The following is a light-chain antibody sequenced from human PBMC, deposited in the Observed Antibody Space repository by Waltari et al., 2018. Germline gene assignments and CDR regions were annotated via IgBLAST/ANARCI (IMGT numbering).Light chain of an antibody. V-gene: IGLV3-1*01. CDR2: EDT. CDR1: KLGDNY. CDR3: QAWDSTAVV. Sequence: SYELTPARSVSVSPGQTASLTCSGDKLGDNYVSWYQQKPGQSPVLVLYEDTKRPSGIPERFSGSNSGDTATLTISGTQAMDEADYYCQAWDSTAVVFGGGTKLTVL. J-gene: IGLJ3*02.